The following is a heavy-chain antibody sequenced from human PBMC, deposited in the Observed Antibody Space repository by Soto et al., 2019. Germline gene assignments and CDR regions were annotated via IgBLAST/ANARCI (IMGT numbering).Heavy chain of an antibody. V-gene: IGHV3-30-3*01. CDR2: ISYDGSNK. Sequence: QVQLVESGGGVVQPGRSLRLSCAASGFTFSSYAMHWVRQAPGKGLEWVAVISYDGSNKYYADSVKGRFTISRDNSKNTLYLQMNSLRAEDTAVYYCARFEMAVAGRIDYWGQGTLVTVSS. CDR1: GFTFSSYA. J-gene: IGHJ4*02. D-gene: IGHD6-19*01. CDR3: ARFEMAVAGRIDY.